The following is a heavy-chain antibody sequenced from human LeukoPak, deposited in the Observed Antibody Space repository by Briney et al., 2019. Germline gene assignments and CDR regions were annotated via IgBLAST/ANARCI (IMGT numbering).Heavy chain of an antibody. V-gene: IGHV3-66*02. J-gene: IGHJ4*02. D-gene: IGHD6-19*01. CDR3: ARDNIAVSGTDY. CDR1: GFTLSSNY. CDR2: IYSGGSI. Sequence: GGSLRLSCAASGFTLSSNYMSWVRQAPGKGLEWVSVIYSGGSIYYADSVKGRFTISRDNSKNTVYFQMNSLRTEDTAVYYCARDNIAVSGTDYWGQGTLVSVSS.